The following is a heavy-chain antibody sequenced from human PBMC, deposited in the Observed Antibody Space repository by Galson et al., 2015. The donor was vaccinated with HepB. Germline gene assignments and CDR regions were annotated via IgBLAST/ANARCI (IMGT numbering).Heavy chain of an antibody. CDR1: GFSFSSHS. V-gene: IGHV3-48*02. Sequence: SLRLSCAASGFSFSSHSMNWVRQAPGKGLEWVSYISAGSTTRYYAASVKGRFTISRDHARNSVSLHMSRLRDEDTAVYYCARNPASYDYYNMDVWGQGTTVTVSS. J-gene: IGHJ6*02. D-gene: IGHD6-25*01. CDR3: ARNPASYDYYNMDV. CDR2: ISAGSTTR.